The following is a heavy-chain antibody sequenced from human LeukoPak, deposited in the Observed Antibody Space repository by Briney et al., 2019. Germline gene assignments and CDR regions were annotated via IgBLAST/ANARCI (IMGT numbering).Heavy chain of an antibody. D-gene: IGHD3-3*01. CDR2: IYYSGST. V-gene: IGHV4-59*01. Sequence: LETLSLTCTVSGGSISSYYSSWIRQPPGKGLEWFGYIYYSGSTNYNPSLKSRVTISVDTSKNQFSLKLSSVTAADTAVYYCARESPYDFWSGYYETDAFDIWGQGTMVTVSS. CDR1: GGSISSYY. J-gene: IGHJ3*02. CDR3: ARESPYDFWSGYYETDAFDI.